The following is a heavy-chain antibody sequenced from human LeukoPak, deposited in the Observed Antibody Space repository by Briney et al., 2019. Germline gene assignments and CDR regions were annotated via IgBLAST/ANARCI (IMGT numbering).Heavy chain of an antibody. V-gene: IGHV3-53*01. CDR1: GFTVSSNY. CDR3: ARDLIVVVPAAIHQSPFDY. Sequence: GSLRLSCAASGFTVSSNYMSWVRQAPGKGLEWVSVIYTGGSTYYADSVKGRFTISRDNSKNTLFLQMNSLRAEDTAVYYCARDLIVVVPAAIHQSPFDYWGQGTLVTVSS. D-gene: IGHD2-2*01. CDR2: IYTGGST. J-gene: IGHJ4*02.